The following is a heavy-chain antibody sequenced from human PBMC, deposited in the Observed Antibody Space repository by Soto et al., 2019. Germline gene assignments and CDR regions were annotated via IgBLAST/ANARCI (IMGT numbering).Heavy chain of an antibody. CDR2: INQDGGEK. V-gene: IGHV3-7*05. J-gene: IGHJ4*02. CDR1: GFDFSDSW. D-gene: IGHD1-1*01. CDR3: ASPGGELEPLTG. Sequence: EMQLVESGGGLVQPGGSLRLSCAASGFDFSDSWMNWVRQAPGKGLEWVANINQDGGEKYYVDSVKGRFTISRDNAKHSLYLQMNSLSAEDTAVYYLASPGGELEPLTGGGPGPLVTVSS.